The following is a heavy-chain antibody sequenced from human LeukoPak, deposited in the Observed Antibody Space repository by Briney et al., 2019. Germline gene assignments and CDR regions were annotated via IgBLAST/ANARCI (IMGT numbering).Heavy chain of an antibody. CDR1: GSFISNGYY. CDR2: IYYSGST. Sequence: PSETLSLTCNVSGSFISNGYYWSWIRQPPGKGLEWIGYIYYSGSTYYNPSLKSRVTISVDTSKNQFSLKLSSVTAADTAVYYCARVDYGDYGNIFDYWGQGTLVTVSS. D-gene: IGHD4-17*01. J-gene: IGHJ4*02. CDR3: ARVDYGDYGNIFDY. V-gene: IGHV4-30-4*08.